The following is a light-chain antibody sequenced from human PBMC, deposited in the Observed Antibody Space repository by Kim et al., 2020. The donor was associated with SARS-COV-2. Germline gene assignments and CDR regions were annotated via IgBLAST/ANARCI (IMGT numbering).Light chain of an antibody. J-gene: IGKJ1*01. V-gene: IGKV1-6*01. CDR3: LQDYSYPWT. CDR1: QGIRND. Sequence: ASVGDRVTITCRASQGIRNDLSWYQQKSGQAPKVLVYAASGLQAGVPSRFTGSGSDTDFTLTISSLQPEDSASYYCLQDYSYPWTFGQGTKVDIK. CDR2: AAS.